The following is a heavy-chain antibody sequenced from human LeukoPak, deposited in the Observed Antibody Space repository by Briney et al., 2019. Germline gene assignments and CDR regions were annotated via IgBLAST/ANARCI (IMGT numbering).Heavy chain of an antibody. CDR3: ATTYYDSSGYPFDY. V-gene: IGHV4-59*06. CDR1: GGSISSYY. Sequence: PSETLSLTCTVSGGSISSYYWSWIRQHPGKGLEWIGYIYYSGSTYYNPSLKSRVTISVDTSKNQFSLKLSSVTAADTAVYYCATTYYDSSGYPFDYWGQGTLVTVSS. J-gene: IGHJ4*02. D-gene: IGHD3-22*01. CDR2: IYYSGST.